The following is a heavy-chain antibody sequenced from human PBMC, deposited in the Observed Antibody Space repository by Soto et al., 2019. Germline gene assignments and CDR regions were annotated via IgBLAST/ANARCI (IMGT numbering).Heavy chain of an antibody. CDR1: GYTFTSYA. CDR2: INAGNGNT. V-gene: IGHV1-3*01. Sequence: ASVKVSCKASGYTFTSYAMHWVRQAPGQRLEWMGWINAGNGNTKYSQKFQGRVTITRDTSASTAYLELSSLSFGDTAFFYFARGPTGSQFDWLLYYFDYWGQGTLVTVSS. CDR3: ARGPTGSQFDWLLYYFDY. J-gene: IGHJ4*02. D-gene: IGHD3-9*01.